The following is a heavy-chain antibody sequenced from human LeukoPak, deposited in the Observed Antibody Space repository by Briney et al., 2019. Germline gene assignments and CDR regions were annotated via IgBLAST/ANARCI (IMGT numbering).Heavy chain of an antibody. Sequence: ASVKVSCKASGGTFSSYAISWVRQAPGQGLEWMGRIIPILGIANYAQKFQGRVTITADKSTSTAYMELSSLRSEDTAVYYCARWRDKGDHFDYWGQGTLVTVSS. CDR1: GGTFSSYA. CDR3: ARWRDKGDHFDY. D-gene: IGHD3-16*01. V-gene: IGHV1-69*04. J-gene: IGHJ4*02. CDR2: IIPILGIA.